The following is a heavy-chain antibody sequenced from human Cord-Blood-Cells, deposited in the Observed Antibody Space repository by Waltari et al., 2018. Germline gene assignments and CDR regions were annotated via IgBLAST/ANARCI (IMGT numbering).Heavy chain of an antibody. D-gene: IGHD2-2*01. V-gene: IGHV4-34*01. CDR2: INHSEST. CDR1: GGSFSGYY. CDR3: VRAVVVPAAMGGNWFDP. J-gene: IGHJ5*02. Sequence: QVQLQQWGAGLLKPSETLSLTCAVYGGSFSGYYWSWIRQPPGKGLEWIGEINHSESTNYNPSLKSRVTISVDTSKNQFSLKLSSVTAADTAVYYCVRAVVVPAAMGGNWFDPWGQGTLVTVSS.